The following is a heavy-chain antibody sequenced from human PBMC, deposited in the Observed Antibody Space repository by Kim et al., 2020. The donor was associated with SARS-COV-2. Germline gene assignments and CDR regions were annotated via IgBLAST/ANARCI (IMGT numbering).Heavy chain of an antibody. V-gene: IGHV1-2*02. CDR2: INPNSGGT. CDR3: ARIEGYNWNDPFDY. D-gene: IGHD1-1*01. CDR1: GYTFTGYY. Sequence: ASVKVSCKASGYTFTGYYMHWVRQAPGQGLEWMGWINPNSGGTNYAQKFQGRVTMTRDTSISTAYMELSRLRSDDTAVYYCARIEGYNWNDPFDYWGQGTLVTVSS. J-gene: IGHJ4*02.